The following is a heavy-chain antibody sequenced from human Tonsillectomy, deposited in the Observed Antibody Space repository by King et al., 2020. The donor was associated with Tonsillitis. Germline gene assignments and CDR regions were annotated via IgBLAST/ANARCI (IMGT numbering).Heavy chain of an antibody. J-gene: IGHJ6*03. CDR3: ARERRSCSSTNCPQYYYYMDV. V-gene: IGHV4-34*01. Sequence: VQLQQWGAGLLKPSETMSLTCAVYGGSFSGYYWSWIRQPPGKGLEWIGEINHSGSTNYNPSLKSRVTISVDTSKNQFSLKLSSVTAADTAVYYCARERRSCSSTNCPQYYYYMDVWGKGTTVTVSS. CDR1: GGSFSGYY. D-gene: IGHD2-2*01. CDR2: INHSGST.